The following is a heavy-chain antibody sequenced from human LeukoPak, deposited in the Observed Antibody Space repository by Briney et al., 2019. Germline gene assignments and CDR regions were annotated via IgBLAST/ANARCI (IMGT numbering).Heavy chain of an antibody. J-gene: IGHJ5*02. CDR1: GYTFTGYY. CDR2: INPNSGGT. V-gene: IGHV1-2*02. CDR3: ARVRCAPACVAGSLGA. Sequence: ASVKVSCKASGYTFTGYYMHWVRQTPGQGLEWMGWINPNSGGTNYAQKFQGRVTMTRDTSISTAYMELSRLRSDDTAVYYCARVRCAPACVAGSLGAWGQGTLVTVSS. D-gene: IGHD6-19*01.